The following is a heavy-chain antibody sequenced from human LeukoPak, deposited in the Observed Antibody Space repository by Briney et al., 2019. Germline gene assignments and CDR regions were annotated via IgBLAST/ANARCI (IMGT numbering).Heavy chain of an antibody. CDR1: GFTFSSYA. V-gene: IGHV3-23*01. Sequence: PGGSLRLSCAASGFTFSSYAMSWVRQAPGKGLEWVSAISGSGGSTYCADSVKGRFTISRDNSKNTLYLQMNSLRAEDTAVYYCAKVTTVTTWYYFDYWGQGTLVTVSS. CDR3: AKVTTVTTWYYFDY. D-gene: IGHD4-17*01. J-gene: IGHJ4*02. CDR2: ISGSGGST.